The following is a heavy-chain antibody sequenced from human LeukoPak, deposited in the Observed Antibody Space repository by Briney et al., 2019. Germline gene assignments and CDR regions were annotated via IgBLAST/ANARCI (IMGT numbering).Heavy chain of an antibody. D-gene: IGHD6-13*01. CDR1: GGSVSSSSDY. CDR2: ISGNT. CDR3: ARPLAAAGEYFQH. J-gene: IGHJ1*01. Sequence: SETLSLTCTVSGGSVSSSSDYWGWVRQPPGEGLEWIGSISGNTYYNPSLKSRVTISVDTSKNQFSLKLSSVTAADTAVYYCARPLAAAGEYFQHWGQGTLVTVSS. V-gene: IGHV4-39*01.